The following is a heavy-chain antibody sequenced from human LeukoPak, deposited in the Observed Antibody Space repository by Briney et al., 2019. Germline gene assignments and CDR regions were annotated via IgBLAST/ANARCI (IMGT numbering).Heavy chain of an antibody. CDR1: GFIISDYY. CDR2: ISSSGSTM. V-gene: IGHV3-11*04. J-gene: IGHJ4*02. Sequence: GGSLRLSCAASGFIISDYYMNWIRQAPGKGLEWVSYISSSGSTMYYADYVRGRFTISWDSTNNSLYLEMNSLRAEDTAVYYCAREVDYYGSGSYFPGFDYWGQGTLVTISS. D-gene: IGHD3-10*01. CDR3: AREVDYYGSGSYFPGFDY.